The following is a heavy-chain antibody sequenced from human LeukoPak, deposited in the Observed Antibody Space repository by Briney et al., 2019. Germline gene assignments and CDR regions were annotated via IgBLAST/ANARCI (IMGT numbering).Heavy chain of an antibody. V-gene: IGHV4-38-2*02. J-gene: IGHJ4*02. CDR3: AKGGPTGDLRSPGRDF. CDR1: GYSISSGYY. D-gene: IGHD7-27*01. CDR2: IYHSGST. Sequence: SQTLSLTCTVSGYSISSGYYWGWIRQPPGKGLEWIGSIYHSGSTYYNPSLKSRVTISVDTSKNQFSLKLSSVTAADTAVYHCAKGGPTGDLRSPGRDFWGQGTLVTVSS.